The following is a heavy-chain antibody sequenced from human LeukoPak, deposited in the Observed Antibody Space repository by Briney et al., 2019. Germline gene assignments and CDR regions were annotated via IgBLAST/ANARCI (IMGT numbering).Heavy chain of an antibody. CDR3: ARVLEVATIADFDY. V-gene: IGHV1-18*01. J-gene: IGHJ4*02. Sequence: ASVKVSCKASGYTFSNYGISWVRQAPGQGLEWMGWISPYNDNTNYAQKFQGRVTMTTDTSTRTAYVELRSLRSDDTAVYYCARVLEVATIADFDYWGQGTLVTVSS. CDR2: ISPYNDNT. CDR1: GYTFSNYG. D-gene: IGHD5-24*01.